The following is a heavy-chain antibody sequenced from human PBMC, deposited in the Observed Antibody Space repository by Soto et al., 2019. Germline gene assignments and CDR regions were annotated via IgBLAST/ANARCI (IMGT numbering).Heavy chain of an antibody. V-gene: IGHV4-39*01. CDR3: ATWTLERLPTPGPFDY. J-gene: IGHJ4*02. Sequence: LQLQESGPGLVKPSETLSLTCTVSGGSISSSSYYWGWIRQPPGKGLEWIGSFYYSGSTYYNTSLRSRVTLSVDTSKNQFSLKLSSVTAADTAMYYCATWTLERLPTPGPFDYWGQGTLVTVSS. CDR2: FYYSGST. CDR1: GGSISSSSYY. D-gene: IGHD2-21*01.